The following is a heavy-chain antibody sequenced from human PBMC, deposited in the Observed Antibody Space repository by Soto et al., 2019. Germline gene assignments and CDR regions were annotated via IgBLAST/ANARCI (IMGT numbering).Heavy chain of an antibody. D-gene: IGHD1-26*01. CDR3: ARHRHPRGTVGATSPLDP. V-gene: IGHV3-53*01. J-gene: IGHJ5*02. CDR1: GFSVISNY. Sequence: VGSLRLSCAISGFSVISNYLSWVRQAPGKGLEWVSVHYSGGSTYYADSVQGRFTISRDKSNNTLYLQMRRVRAEDTAVYFCARHRHPRGTVGATSPLDPWGQGTQVTVSS. CDR2: HYSGGST.